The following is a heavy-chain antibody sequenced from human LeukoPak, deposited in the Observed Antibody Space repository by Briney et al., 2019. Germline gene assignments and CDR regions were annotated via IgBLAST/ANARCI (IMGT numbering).Heavy chain of an antibody. V-gene: IGHV4-4*02. CDR1: GGSVSSGHW. Sequence: PSGTLSLTCVVSGGSVSSGHWWSWARQPPGKGLEWIGEIHHSGRTNNNPSLESRVTMSVDKSKNQFSLHLSSVTTTDTALYFCARNGYYSADSWGQGTLVTVSS. D-gene: IGHD4-17*01. J-gene: IGHJ4*02. CDR3: ARNGYYSADS. CDR2: IHHSGRT.